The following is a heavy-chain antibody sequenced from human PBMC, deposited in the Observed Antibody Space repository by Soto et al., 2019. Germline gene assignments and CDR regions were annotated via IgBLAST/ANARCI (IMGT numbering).Heavy chain of an antibody. CDR2: IIPLFGTT. CDR1: GGTFSSYA. Sequence: SVKVSCKAFGGTFSSYAISWVRQAPGQGLEWMGGIIPLFGTTNYAPKFQGRVAITADERARTAYMDLSSLKSEDTAVYYCATNNRASYHFDYWGQGTLVTVS. J-gene: IGHJ4*02. V-gene: IGHV1-69*13. D-gene: IGHD3-16*02. CDR3: ATNNRASYHFDY.